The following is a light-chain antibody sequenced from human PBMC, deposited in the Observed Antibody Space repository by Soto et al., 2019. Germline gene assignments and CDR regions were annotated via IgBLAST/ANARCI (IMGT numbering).Light chain of an antibody. CDR2: DSI. Sequence: HSALTQPASVAVTPGPRVTIACAWSSSNIGAGYDVHWYQQLPGTAPKLLIYDSINRPLGVADRFSGSTSGTSASLAITGLQGEDEADYYYQSYDSSLSAYVFGTGTRVTVL. J-gene: IGLJ1*01. V-gene: IGLV1-40*01. CDR1: SSNIGAGYD. CDR3: QSYDSSLSAYV.